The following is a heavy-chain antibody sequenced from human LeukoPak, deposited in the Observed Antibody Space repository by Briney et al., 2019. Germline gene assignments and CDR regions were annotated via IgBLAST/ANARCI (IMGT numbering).Heavy chain of an antibody. J-gene: IGHJ4*02. Sequence: PSETLSLTCAVYGGPFSDNFWTWIRQPPGKGLEWIGQINHSGTTNYNSSLKSRVTISVDTSKNQFSLELSSVTAVDTAVYYCARGRVTFDSWDQGTLVTVFS. CDR2: INHSGTT. CDR3: ARGRVTFDS. CDR1: GGPFSDNF. V-gene: IGHV4-34*01. D-gene: IGHD2-21*02.